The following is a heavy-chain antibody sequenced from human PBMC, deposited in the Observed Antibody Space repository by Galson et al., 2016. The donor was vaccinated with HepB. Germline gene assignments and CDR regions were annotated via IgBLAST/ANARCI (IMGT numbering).Heavy chain of an antibody. V-gene: IGHV3-72*01. J-gene: IGHJ4*02. CDR3: VRWVSGAADY. CDR2: TRNRRNSFIT. CDR1: GYTSSDHY. Sequence: SLRLSCAASGYTSSDHYMDWVRQATGKGLEWVGRTRNRRNSFITEYAASVRGRFTISRDDSKNSVYLQMNSLKTEDTAGYYGVRWVSGAADYWGQGALVTVSS. D-gene: IGHD5/OR15-5a*01.